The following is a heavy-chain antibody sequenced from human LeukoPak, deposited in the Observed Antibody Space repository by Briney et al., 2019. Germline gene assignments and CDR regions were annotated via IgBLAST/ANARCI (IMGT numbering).Heavy chain of an antibody. Sequence: PGGSLRLSCAASGFIFSRYAMSWVRQAPGKGLEWVSAIGGDGGSTYSADSVKGRFTISRDDSKNTLYLQMNSLTAEDTAVYYCAKGSAVGRPYYFDSWGQGTLATVSS. J-gene: IGHJ4*02. CDR1: GFIFSRYA. D-gene: IGHD6-6*01. CDR2: IGGDGGST. CDR3: AKGSAVGRPYYFDS. V-gene: IGHV3-23*01.